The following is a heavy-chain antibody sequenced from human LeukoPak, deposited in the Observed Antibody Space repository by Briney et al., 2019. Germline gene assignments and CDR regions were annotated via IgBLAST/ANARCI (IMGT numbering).Heavy chain of an antibody. Sequence: PSETLSLTCAVYGGSFSGYYWSWIRQPPGKGLEWIGEINHSGSTNYNPSLKSRVTISVDTSKNQFSLKLTSVTAADTAVYYCASLYYDFWSGTPGRDVWGQGTTVTVSS. J-gene: IGHJ6*02. CDR1: GGSFSGYY. V-gene: IGHV4-34*01. D-gene: IGHD3-3*01. CDR2: INHSGST. CDR3: ASLYYDFWSGTPGRDV.